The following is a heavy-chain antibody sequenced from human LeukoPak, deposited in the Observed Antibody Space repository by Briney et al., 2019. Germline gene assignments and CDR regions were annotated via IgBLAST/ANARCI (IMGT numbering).Heavy chain of an antibody. J-gene: IGHJ6*03. Sequence: GGSLNLSWAASGFTFISYWLGWAGKAQGKGRRWVPNIKQDGSEKYYVDSVKGRFTISRDNAKNSLYLQMNSLRAEDTAVYYCARDSSEYYYYYYMDVWGKGTTVTVSS. CDR3: ARDSSEYYYYYYMDV. D-gene: IGHD2/OR15-2a*01. V-gene: IGHV3-7*01. CDR2: IKQDGSEK. CDR1: GFTFISYW.